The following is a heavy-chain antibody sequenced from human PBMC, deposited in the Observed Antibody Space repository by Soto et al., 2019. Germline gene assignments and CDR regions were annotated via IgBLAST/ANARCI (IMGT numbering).Heavy chain of an antibody. CDR3: VGTYCGGNCYSIYAFDI. CDR2: IYYSGDT. CDR1: GGSMISYY. J-gene: IGHJ3*02. D-gene: IGHD2-21*02. V-gene: IGHV4-59*01. Sequence: SETLSLTCTVSGGSMISYYWSWIRQPPGKGLEWIGYIYYSGDTNYNPSLKSRVTMSIDTSKNQFSLKLTSVTAADTAVYYCVGTYCGGNCYSIYAFDIWGQGTMVTVSS.